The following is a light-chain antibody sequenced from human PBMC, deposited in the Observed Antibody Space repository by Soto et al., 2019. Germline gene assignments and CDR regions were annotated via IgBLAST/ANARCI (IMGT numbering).Light chain of an antibody. Sequence: DIVLTQSPGTLSLSPGERATLSCRASQSITNRYLAWYHQKPGQAPRLLIFGSSDRATGIPDRFSGSGSGTDFTLTISRLEPEDFAVYYCQQYGSSPPYTFGQGTRLEIK. CDR2: GSS. J-gene: IGKJ2*01. CDR1: QSITNRY. CDR3: QQYGSSPPYT. V-gene: IGKV3-20*01.